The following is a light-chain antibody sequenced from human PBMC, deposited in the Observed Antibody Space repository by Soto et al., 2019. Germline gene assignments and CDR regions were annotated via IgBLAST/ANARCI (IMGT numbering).Light chain of an antibody. Sequence: EIMLTQSPGTLSLSPGEGATLYCRASQSVSSSYLAWYQQKPGQAPRLLISGASSRATGIPDRFSGRGSGTDFTLTISRLEPEDFAVYYCQQYGTSPRTFGQGTKVDIK. CDR2: GAS. CDR3: QQYGTSPRT. V-gene: IGKV3-20*01. J-gene: IGKJ1*01. CDR1: QSVSSSY.